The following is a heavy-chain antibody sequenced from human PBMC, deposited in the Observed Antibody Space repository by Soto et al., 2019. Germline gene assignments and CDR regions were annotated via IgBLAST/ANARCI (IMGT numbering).Heavy chain of an antibody. D-gene: IGHD4-17*01. CDR1: GFTFSSYG. CDR3: ARGKDDYGDDDACDI. J-gene: IGHJ3*02. V-gene: IGHV3-33*01. Sequence: QVQLVESGGGVVQPGRSLRLSCAASGFTFSSYGMHWVRQAPGKGLEWVAVIWYDGSNKYYADSVKGRFTISRDNSKNTVYLQMNSLRAEDTAVYYCARGKDDYGDDDACDIWGQGTMVTVSS. CDR2: IWYDGSNK.